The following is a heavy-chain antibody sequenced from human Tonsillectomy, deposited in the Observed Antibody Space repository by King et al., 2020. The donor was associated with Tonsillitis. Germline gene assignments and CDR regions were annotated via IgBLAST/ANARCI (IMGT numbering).Heavy chain of an antibody. J-gene: IGHJ6*02. V-gene: IGHV4-61*08. D-gene: IGHD4-23*01. CDR1: GGSGSSGGYF. CDR3: ARGSAVVKNGMDV. Sequence: VQLQESGPGLVKPSETLSLTCPVSGGSGSSGGYFWRWIRQPPGEGLEWIGDIFYRGGTTKNPSLKSRVSTSIDTSKNQFSLKLSSVTAADTAVYYCARGSAVVKNGMDVWGQGTTVTVSS. CDR2: IFYRGGT.